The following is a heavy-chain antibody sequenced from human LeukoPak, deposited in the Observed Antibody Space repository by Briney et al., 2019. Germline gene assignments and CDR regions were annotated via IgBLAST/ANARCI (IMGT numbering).Heavy chain of an antibody. CDR1: GYTFTSYY. J-gene: IGHJ5*02. Sequence: ASVKVSCKASGYTFTSYYMHWVRQAPGQGLEWMGIINPSGGSTSYAQKSQGRVTMTRDTSTSTVYMELSSLRSEDTAVYYCARDNSTYSSSWYLIYNWFDPWGQGTLVTVSS. D-gene: IGHD6-13*01. CDR3: ARDNSTYSSSWYLIYNWFDP. CDR2: INPSGGST. V-gene: IGHV1-46*01.